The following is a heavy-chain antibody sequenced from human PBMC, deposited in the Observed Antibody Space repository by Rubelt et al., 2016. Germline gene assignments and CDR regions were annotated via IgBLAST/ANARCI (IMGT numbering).Heavy chain of an antibody. V-gene: IGHV4-39*07. CDR1: GGSISSSSYY. J-gene: IGHJ4*02. CDR2: IYYSGST. Sequence: GGSISSSSYYWGWIRQPPGKGLEWIGSIYYSGSTYYNPSLKSRVTISVDTSKNQFSLKLSSVTAADTAVYYCARGRFITIFGVVAWYFDYWGQGTLVTVSS. CDR3: ARGRFITIFGVVAWYFDY. D-gene: IGHD3-3*01.